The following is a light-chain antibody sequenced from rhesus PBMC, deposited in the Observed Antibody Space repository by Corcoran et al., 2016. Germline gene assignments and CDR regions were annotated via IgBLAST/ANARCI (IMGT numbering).Light chain of an antibody. J-gene: IGKJ4*01. CDR2: YSS. V-gene: IGKV2-60*01. CDR1: QSLLSSNGYNY. CDR3: MQALQTPLT. Sequence: EIVMTQTPLSLPVTLGEPASISCRSSQSLLSSNGYNYLNWFLQKPGQSPPLLVYYSSFRASGVPGRFSGSGSGTDFTLKSSRVEAEDVGVYYCMQALQTPLTFGGGTKVDIK.